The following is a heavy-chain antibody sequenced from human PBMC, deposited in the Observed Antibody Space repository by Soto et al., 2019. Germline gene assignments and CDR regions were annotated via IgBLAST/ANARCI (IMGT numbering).Heavy chain of an antibody. CDR2: IIPLLDIT. CDR1: GYTFTSYG. D-gene: IGHD5-12*01. V-gene: IGHV1-69*04. Sequence: EASVKVSCKASGYTFTSYGITWVRQAPGQGLEWMGRIIPLLDITNYAQKFQGRVTITADKSTSTAYMELNSLRSEDTAVYYCVRDSPIGSTYSGYDGIDYWGQGTLVTVSS. J-gene: IGHJ4*02. CDR3: VRDSPIGSTYSGYDGIDY.